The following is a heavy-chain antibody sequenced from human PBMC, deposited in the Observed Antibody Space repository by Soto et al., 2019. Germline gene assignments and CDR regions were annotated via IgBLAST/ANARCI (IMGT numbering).Heavy chain of an antibody. D-gene: IGHD4-4*01. CDR3: ARDALHSNQAHYFDD. J-gene: IGHJ4*02. CDR2: ISHSGST. V-gene: IGHV4-34*01. Sequence: PSETLSLTCAVYGGSFSGYYWSWIRQPPGKGLEWIGEISHSGSTNYNPSLKSRLTISVDTSKNQFSLKLSSVTAADTAVYYCARDALHSNQAHYFDDWGQGTLVTVSS. CDR1: GGSFSGYY.